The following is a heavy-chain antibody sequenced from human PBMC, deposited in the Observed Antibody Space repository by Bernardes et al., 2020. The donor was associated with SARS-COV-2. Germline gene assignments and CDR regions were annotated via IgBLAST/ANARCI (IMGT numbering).Heavy chain of an antibody. Sequence: SETLSLTCTVSGGSISSSSYYWGWIRQPPGKGLEWIGSIYYSGSTYYNPSLKSRVTISVDTSKNQFSLKLSSVTAADTAVYYCARGSDFWSGGPQPNWFDPWGQGTLVTVSS. J-gene: IGHJ5*02. CDR2: IYYSGST. CDR3: ARGSDFWSGGPQPNWFDP. CDR1: GGSISSSSYY. V-gene: IGHV4-39*07. D-gene: IGHD3-3*01.